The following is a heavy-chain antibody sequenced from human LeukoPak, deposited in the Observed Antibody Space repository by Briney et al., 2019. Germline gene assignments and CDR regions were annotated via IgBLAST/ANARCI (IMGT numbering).Heavy chain of an antibody. Sequence: ASVKVSCKASGGTFSSYAISWVRQAPGQGLEWMGRIIPILGIANYAQKFQGRVTITADKSTSTAYMELSSLRSEDTAVYYCARDRSGDRYCSGGSCYSGVAWGQGTLVTVSS. V-gene: IGHV1-69*04. J-gene: IGHJ5*02. CDR3: ARDRSGDRYCSGGSCYSGVA. CDR2: IIPILGIA. CDR1: GGTFSSYA. D-gene: IGHD2-15*01.